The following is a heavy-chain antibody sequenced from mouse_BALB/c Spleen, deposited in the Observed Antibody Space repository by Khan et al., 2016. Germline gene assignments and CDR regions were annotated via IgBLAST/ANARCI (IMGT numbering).Heavy chain of an antibody. CDR1: GFNIKDYY. V-gene: IGHV14-1*02. Sequence: VQLKQSGAELVRPGALVKLSCKATGFNIKDYYMHWVKQRPEQGLEWIGWIDPENGNTIYDPKFQGKASITADTSSNTAYLQLSSLTSEDTAVYYCASDYDAMDYWGQGTSVTVSS. J-gene: IGHJ4*01. CDR2: IDPENGNT. CDR3: ASDYDAMDY.